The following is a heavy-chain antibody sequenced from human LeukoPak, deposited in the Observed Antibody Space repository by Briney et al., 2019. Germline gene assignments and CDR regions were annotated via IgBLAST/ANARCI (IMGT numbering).Heavy chain of an antibody. D-gene: IGHD6-13*01. V-gene: IGHV3-7*01. CDR1: GFTFNNYW. Sequence: PGGSLRLSCAASGFTFNNYWMTWVRQAPGKGLEWVANIKQDGSEKYYVDSVKGRFTISRDNAKNSLYLQMNSLRAEDSAVYYCARGGYDFDYWGQGTLVTVSS. CDR3: ARGGYDFDY. J-gene: IGHJ4*02. CDR2: IKQDGSEK.